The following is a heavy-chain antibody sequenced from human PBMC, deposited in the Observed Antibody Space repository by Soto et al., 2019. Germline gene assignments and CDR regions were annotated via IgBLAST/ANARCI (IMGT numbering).Heavy chain of an antibody. CDR3: AKDRAGDMSL. CDR1: GYTFTSYA. J-gene: IGHJ4*02. CDR2: INAGNGNR. V-gene: IGHV1-3*01. Sequence: ASVKVSCKASGYTFTSYAMHWVRQAPGQRLEWMGWINAGNGNRKYSQKFQGRVTITRDTSASIAYMELSSLRSEDSATYYCAKDRAGDMSLWGQGTLVTVSS. D-gene: IGHD2-21*01.